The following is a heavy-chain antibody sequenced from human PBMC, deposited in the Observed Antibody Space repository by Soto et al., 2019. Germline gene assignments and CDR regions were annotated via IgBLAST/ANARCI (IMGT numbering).Heavy chain of an antibody. D-gene: IGHD4-17*01. Sequence: QLQLQESGSGLVKPSQTLSLTCAVSGGSISSGGYSWSWIRQPPGKVLEWIGYIYHSGSTDYNPSLKSRVTISVDRSKNQFSLKLSSVTAADTAVYYCARAHSGDYCYGMDVWGQGTTVTVSS. CDR3: ARAHSGDYCYGMDV. V-gene: IGHV4-30-2*01. J-gene: IGHJ6*02. CDR1: GGSISSGGYS. CDR2: IYHSGST.